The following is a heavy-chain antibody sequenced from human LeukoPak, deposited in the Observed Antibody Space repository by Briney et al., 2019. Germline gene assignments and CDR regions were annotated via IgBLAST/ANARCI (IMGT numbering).Heavy chain of an antibody. Sequence: GGSLRLSCTGSGLPFSDFGLSWFRQAPGKGLEWVGFIRSKTYGGAIEYAASVKGRFTISRDDSKSIAYLQMNSLRTEDTAVYYCTRDRTWGGESKPISYWGQGTLVTVSS. V-gene: IGHV3-49*03. CDR2: IRSKTYGGAI. CDR3: TRDRTWGGESKPISY. J-gene: IGHJ4*02. D-gene: IGHD3-16*01. CDR1: GLPFSDFG.